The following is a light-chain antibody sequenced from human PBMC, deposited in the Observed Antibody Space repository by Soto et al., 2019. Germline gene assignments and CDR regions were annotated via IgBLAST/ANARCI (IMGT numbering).Light chain of an antibody. Sequence: QSVLTQPPSASGTPGQRVTISCSGSSSNIGNNYVYWYQMVPGTAPKLLIYRNNQRPSGVPDRFSGSRSGTSASLAISGLRSEDAADYYCAAWDDSLSGRGVFGGGTTLTVL. CDR1: SSNIGNNY. V-gene: IGLV1-47*01. CDR2: RNN. J-gene: IGLJ2*01. CDR3: AAWDDSLSGRGV.